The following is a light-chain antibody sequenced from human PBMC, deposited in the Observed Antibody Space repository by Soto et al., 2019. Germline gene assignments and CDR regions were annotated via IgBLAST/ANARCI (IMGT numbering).Light chain of an antibody. CDR2: WAS. CDR1: QSVLYSSNNKNY. CDR3: QQYYTTPFR. V-gene: IGKV4-1*01. Sequence: DIVMTQSPDSLAESLGERATINCKSSQSVLYSSNNKNYLAWFQQRPGQPPKLLIYWASTRESGVPDRFSGSGSGTDFTLTISSLQAEDVAVYFCQQYYTTPFRFGGGTKVEIK. J-gene: IGKJ4*01.